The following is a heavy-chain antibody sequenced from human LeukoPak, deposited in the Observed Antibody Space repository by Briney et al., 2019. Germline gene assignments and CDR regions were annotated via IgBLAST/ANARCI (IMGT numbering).Heavy chain of an antibody. J-gene: IGHJ4*02. D-gene: IGHD4-11*01. CDR3: ARGHPLNDYSFDY. CDR2: MNPNSGNT. V-gene: IGHV1-8*01. Sequence: ASVNVSCKASGCTFTSYDINWVRQATGQGLEWMGWMNPNSGNTGYAQKFQGRVTMTRNTSISTAYMELSSLRSEDTAVYYCARGHPLNDYSFDYWGQGTLVTVSS. CDR1: GCTFTSYD.